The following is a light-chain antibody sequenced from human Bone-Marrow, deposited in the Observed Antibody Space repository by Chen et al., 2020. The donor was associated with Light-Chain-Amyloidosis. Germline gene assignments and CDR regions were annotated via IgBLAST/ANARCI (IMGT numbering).Light chain of an antibody. Sequence: QSALTQPASVSGSPGQSITISCPGTSSDVGSYNLVSWYQQHPSKAPKLMIYEVSKRPSGVSNRFSGSKSGNTASLTISGLQAEDEADYYCCSYAGSSTPVVFGGGTKLTVL. V-gene: IGLV2-23*02. CDR1: SSDVGSYNL. J-gene: IGLJ2*01. CDR2: EVS. CDR3: CSYAGSSTPVV.